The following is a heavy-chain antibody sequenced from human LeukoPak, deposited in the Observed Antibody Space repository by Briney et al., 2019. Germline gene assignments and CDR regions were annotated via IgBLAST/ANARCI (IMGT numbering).Heavy chain of an antibody. V-gene: IGHV1-8*03. CDR2: MNPNSGNT. CDR3: ARECSSTSCPFDY. J-gene: IGHJ4*02. D-gene: IGHD2-2*01. CDR1: GYTFTGYY. Sequence: GASVKVSCKASGYTFTGYYMHWVRQATGQGLEWMGWMNPNSGNTGYAQKFQGRVTITRNTSRSTAYMELSSLRSEDTAVYYCARECSSTSCPFDYWGQGTLVTVSS.